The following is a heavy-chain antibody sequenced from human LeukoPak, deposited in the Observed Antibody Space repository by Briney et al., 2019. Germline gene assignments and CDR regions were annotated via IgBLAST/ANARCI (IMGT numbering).Heavy chain of an antibody. CDR2: ISPYTTKT. V-gene: IGHV1-18*01. D-gene: IGHD1-26*01. Sequence: GASVKVSCKASGYTFISYGITWVRQAPGQGLEWMGWISPYTTKTNYAQSLQGRVTMTTDTSTSTAYMELRSLRSDGPAVYYCAREGGVGPTAPPDYYSYQMDVWGKGTTVTVSS. CDR1: GYTFISYG. J-gene: IGHJ6*03. CDR3: AREGGVGPTAPPDYYSYQMDV.